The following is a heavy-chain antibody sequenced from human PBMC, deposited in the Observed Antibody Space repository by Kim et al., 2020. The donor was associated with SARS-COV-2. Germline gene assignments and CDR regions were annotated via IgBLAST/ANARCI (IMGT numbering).Heavy chain of an antibody. V-gene: IGHV3-73*01. Sequence: GGSLRLSCAASGFTFSGSAMHWVRQASGKGLEWVGRIRSKANSYATAYAASVKGRFTISRDDSKNTAYLQMNSLKTEDTAVYYCTRLAGATSVHDYWAREPWSPSPQ. CDR2: IRSKANSYAT. CDR1: GFTFSGSA. J-gene: IGHJ4*02. D-gene: IGHD1-26*01. CDR3: TRLAGATSVHDY.